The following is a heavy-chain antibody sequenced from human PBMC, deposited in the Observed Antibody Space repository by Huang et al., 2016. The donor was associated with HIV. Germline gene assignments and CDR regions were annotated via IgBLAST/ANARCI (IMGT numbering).Heavy chain of an antibody. V-gene: IGHV3-23*01. CDR3: AKDADTSGYDVLGPFGS. D-gene: IGHD3-3*01. Sequence: EVLLLESGGGLVQPGGSLRLSCVASGFTFSSYAMSWVRQDPGKVLGVVSGITDGINNRYYAHSVKGRFAVSRDDSTNTLYLQMNSLRAEDTAVYYCAKDADTSGYDVLGPFGSWGQGTLVTVSS. J-gene: IGHJ4*02. CDR2: ITDGINNR. CDR1: GFTFSSYA.